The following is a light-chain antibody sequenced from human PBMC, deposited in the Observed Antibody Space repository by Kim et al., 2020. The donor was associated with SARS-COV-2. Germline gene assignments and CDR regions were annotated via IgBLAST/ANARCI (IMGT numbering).Light chain of an antibody. J-gene: IGLJ3*02. CDR2: RNN. CDR3: AAWDDSLSGWV. CDR1: SSNIGSNY. V-gene: IGLV1-47*01. Sequence: QPVLTQPPSASGTPGQRVAISCSGSSSNIGSNYVYWYQQLPGTAPKLLIYRNNQRPSGVPDRFSGSKSGTSASLAISGLRSEDEAGYYCAAWDDSLSGWVFGGGTQLTVL.